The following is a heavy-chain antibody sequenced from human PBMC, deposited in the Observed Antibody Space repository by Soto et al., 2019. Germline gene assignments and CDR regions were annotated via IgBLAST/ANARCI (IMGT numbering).Heavy chain of an antibody. CDR2: IWYDGSNK. CDR1: GFTFSSYG. D-gene: IGHD2-15*01. V-gene: IGHV3-33*01. J-gene: IGHJ6*02. Sequence: QVQLVESGGGVVQPGRSLRLSCAASGFTFSSYGMHWVRQAPGKGLEWVAVIWYDGSNKYYADSVKGRFTISRDNSKNTLYLQMNSLRAEDTAVYYCARDGGYCSGGSCLNYYYYGMDVWGQGTTVTVSS. CDR3: ARDGGYCSGGSCLNYYYYGMDV.